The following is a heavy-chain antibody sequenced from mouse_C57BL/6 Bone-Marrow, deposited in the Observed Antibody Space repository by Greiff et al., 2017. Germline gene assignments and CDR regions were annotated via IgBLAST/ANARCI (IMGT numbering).Heavy chain of an antibody. CDR2: IRPNSGST. V-gene: IGHV1-64*01. D-gene: IGHD2-5*01. CDR3: ARCSNYSY. J-gene: IGHJ3*01. Sequence: VQLQQPGAELVKPGASVTLSCKASGYTFTSYWMHWVKQRPGQGLEWIGMIRPNSGSTNYNEKFKSQATLTVDNTYSTAYMQLSSLTSEDSAVYYCARCSNYSYWGQGTLVTVSA. CDR1: GYTFTSYW.